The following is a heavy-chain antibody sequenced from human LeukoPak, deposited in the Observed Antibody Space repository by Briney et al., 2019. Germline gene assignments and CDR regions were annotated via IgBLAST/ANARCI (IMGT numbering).Heavy chain of an antibody. J-gene: IGHJ6*03. Sequence: GGSLRLSCAASGFTFSNAWMSWVRQAPGKGLEWVGRIKSKTDGGTTDYAAPVKGRFTISRDDSKNTLYLQMNSLKTEDTAVYYCTTELVRLLYYYMDVWGKGTTVTVSS. CDR2: IKSKTDGGTT. D-gene: IGHD5-12*01. CDR3: TTELVRLLYYYMDV. V-gene: IGHV3-15*01. CDR1: GFTFSNAW.